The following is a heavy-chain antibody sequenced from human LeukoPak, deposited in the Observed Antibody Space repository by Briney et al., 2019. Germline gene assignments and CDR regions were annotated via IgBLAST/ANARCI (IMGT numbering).Heavy chain of an antibody. CDR3: ARGGIVVVPAAFGPHPQANYYYYGMDV. D-gene: IGHD2-2*01. CDR2: INSDGSST. Sequence: GGSLRLSCAASGFTFSSYWMHWVRHTPGKGLVWVSRINSDGSSTSYADSVKGRFTISRDNAKNTLYLQMNSLRAEDTAVYYCARGGIVVVPAAFGPHPQANYYYYGMDVWGQGTTVTVSS. J-gene: IGHJ6*02. CDR1: GFTFSSYW. V-gene: IGHV3-74*01.